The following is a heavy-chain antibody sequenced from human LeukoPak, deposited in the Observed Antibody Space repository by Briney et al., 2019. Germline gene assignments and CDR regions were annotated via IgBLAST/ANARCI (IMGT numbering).Heavy chain of an antibody. Sequence: PGGSLRLSCAASGFTFSSYSMNWVRQAPGKGLEWVSSISSSSSYIYYADSVKGRFTISRDNANNSLYPQMNSLRAEDTAVYYCARDLSVADAFDIWGQGTMVTVSS. CDR3: ARDLSVADAFDI. CDR2: ISSSSSYI. V-gene: IGHV3-21*01. CDR1: GFTFSSYS. D-gene: IGHD2-21*01. J-gene: IGHJ3*02.